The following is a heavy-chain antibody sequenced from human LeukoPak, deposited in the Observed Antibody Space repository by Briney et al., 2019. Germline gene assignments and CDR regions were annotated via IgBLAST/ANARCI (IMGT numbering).Heavy chain of an antibody. J-gene: IGHJ5*02. Sequence: GGSLRLSCAASGFTFSNFWMHWVRQASGKGLVWVSRISADGSDAVYADSVKGRFTTSRDSAKNTVHLQMNNLRAEDTAVYYCARDRPHNWFDPWGQGTLVTVSS. CDR3: ARDRPHNWFDP. CDR1: GFTFSNFW. CDR2: ISADGSDA. V-gene: IGHV3-74*01.